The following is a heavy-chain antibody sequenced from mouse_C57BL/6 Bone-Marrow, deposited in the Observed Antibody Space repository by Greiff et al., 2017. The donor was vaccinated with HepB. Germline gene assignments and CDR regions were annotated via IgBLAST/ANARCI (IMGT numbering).Heavy chain of an antibody. D-gene: IGHD1-1*01. CDR3: ASPTVSGAMDY. CDR1: GYTFTDYY. CDR2: INPNNGGT. J-gene: IGHJ4*01. V-gene: IGHV1-26*01. Sequence: EVQLQQSGPELVKPGASVKISCKASGYTFTDYYMNWVKQSHGKSLEWIGDINPNNGGTSYNQKFKGKATLTVDKSSSTAYMELRSLTSEDSAVYYCASPTVSGAMDYWGQGTSVTVSS.